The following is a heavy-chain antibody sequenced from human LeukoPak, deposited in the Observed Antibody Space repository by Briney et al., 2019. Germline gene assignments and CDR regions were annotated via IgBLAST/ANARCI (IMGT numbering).Heavy chain of an antibody. Sequence: KASETLSLTCAVYGGSFSGYYWTWIRQPPGKGLEWIGEVSYSGNTNYNASLKSRVTISVDTSKNQFSLKLSSVTAADTAVYYCARVGCSGGSCRFFYYYYYMGVWGKGTTVTVSS. CDR1: GGSFSGYY. D-gene: IGHD2-15*01. V-gene: IGHV4-34*01. CDR3: ARVGCSGGSCRFFYYYYYMGV. CDR2: VSYSGNT. J-gene: IGHJ6*03.